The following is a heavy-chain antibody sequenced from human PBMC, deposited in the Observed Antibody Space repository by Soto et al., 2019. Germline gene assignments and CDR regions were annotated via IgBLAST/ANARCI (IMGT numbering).Heavy chain of an antibody. D-gene: IGHD4-17*01. Sequence: PWWSMRLSCSASVFTFSSYEMNWFRQAPGKGLEWVSYISSSGSTIYYADSVKGRFTISRDNAKNSLYLQMNSLRAEDTAVYYCARAPRTTVWYYGMDVWGQVTTVPASS. CDR2: ISSSGSTI. CDR3: ARAPRTTVWYYGMDV. J-gene: IGHJ6*02. V-gene: IGHV3-48*03. CDR1: VFTFSSYE.